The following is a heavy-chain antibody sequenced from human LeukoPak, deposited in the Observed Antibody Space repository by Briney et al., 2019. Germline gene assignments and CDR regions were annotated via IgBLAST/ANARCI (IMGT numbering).Heavy chain of an antibody. CDR3: ARAGGSCVAYDY. J-gene: IGHJ4*02. Sequence: SVKVSCKASGYTFTSYGISWVRQAPGQGLEWMGRIIPIFGTANYAQKFQGRVTITTDESTSTAYMELSSLRSEDTAVYYCARAGGSCVAYDYWGQGTLVTVSS. V-gene: IGHV1-69*05. D-gene: IGHD1-26*01. CDR2: IIPIFGTA. CDR1: GYTFTSYG.